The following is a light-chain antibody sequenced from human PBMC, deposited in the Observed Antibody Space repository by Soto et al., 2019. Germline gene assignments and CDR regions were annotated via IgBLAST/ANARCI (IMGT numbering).Light chain of an antibody. J-gene: IGKJ1*01. CDR1: QSVSRN. CDR3: QQYNNWPPWT. Sequence: EIVMTQSPATLSVSPGERSTLSCRASQSVSRNLAWYQQKPGQAPRLLIYGASTRATGIPARFSGSGSGTEFTLTISSLQSEDFAVYYCQQYNNWPPWTFGQGTKVKSN. V-gene: IGKV3-15*01. CDR2: GAS.